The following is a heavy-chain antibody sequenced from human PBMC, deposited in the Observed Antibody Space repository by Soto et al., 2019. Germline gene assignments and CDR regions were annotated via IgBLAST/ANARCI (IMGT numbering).Heavy chain of an antibody. CDR2: IDPSDSQT. CDR3: SRQIYDADTRLNYQYYLHS. V-gene: IGHV5-10-1*01. D-gene: IGHD5-12*01. J-gene: IGHJ4*02. CDR1: GYSFSGYW. Sequence: GESLKISCKASGYSFSGYWIAWVRQKPGKGLEWMGRIDPSDSQTYYSPSLRGHVTISVTKSITTAFLQWSSLRASDSATYYCSRQIYDADTRLNYQYYLHSWGRGTPVTVSS.